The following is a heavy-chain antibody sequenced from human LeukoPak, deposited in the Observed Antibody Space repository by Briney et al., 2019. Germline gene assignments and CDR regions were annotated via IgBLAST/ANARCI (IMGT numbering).Heavy chain of an antibody. D-gene: IGHD6-19*01. CDR3: AKETEPEQWLVHTYWFDP. CDR2: INSDGSST. CDR1: GFTFSSYW. Sequence: PGGSLRLSCAASGFTFSSYWMHWVRQAPGKGLVWVSRINSDGSSTSYADSVKSRFTISRDNAKNTLYLQMNSLRAEDTAVYYCAKETEPEQWLVHTYWFDPWGQGTLVTVSS. J-gene: IGHJ5*02. V-gene: IGHV3-74*01.